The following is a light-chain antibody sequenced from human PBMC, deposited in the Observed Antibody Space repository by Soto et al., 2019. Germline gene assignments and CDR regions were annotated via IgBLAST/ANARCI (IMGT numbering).Light chain of an antibody. Sequence: IQMTQSPSSLSASLGDRVTITCRASQGIRNFLNWYQQKPGKAPKILIYAASSLESGVPPRFSGSGSGRDFTLTITSLQPEDFATYFCEQSNSAPLTFPLTFGGGTKVDIK. CDR3: EQSNSAPLTFPLT. CDR2: AAS. J-gene: IGKJ4*01. CDR1: QGIRNF. V-gene: IGKV1-39*01.